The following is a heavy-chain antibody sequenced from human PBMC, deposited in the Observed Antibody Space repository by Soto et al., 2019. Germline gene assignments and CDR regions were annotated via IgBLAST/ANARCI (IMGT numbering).Heavy chain of an antibody. CDR3: ARSSGGITPYNWFDP. D-gene: IGHD3-16*01. V-gene: IGHV1-69*13. CDR2: IIPIFGTA. CDR1: GGTFSSYP. J-gene: IGHJ5*02. Sequence: SVKVSCKASGGTFSSYPISWLRQARGQGLEWMGGIIPIFGTANYAQKFQGRVTITADESTSTAYMELSSLRSEDTAVYYCARSSGGITPYNWFDPWGQGTLVTVSS.